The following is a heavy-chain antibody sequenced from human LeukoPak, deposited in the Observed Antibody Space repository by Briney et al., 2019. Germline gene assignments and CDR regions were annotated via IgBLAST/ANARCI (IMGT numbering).Heavy chain of an antibody. CDR3: AKEGDIGYYDSSGYFGY. Sequence: GGSLRLSCAASGFTFSSYGMHWVRQAPGKGLEWVAVISYDGSNKYYADSVKGRFTISRDNSKNTLYLQMNSLRAEDTAVYYCAKEGDIGYYDSSGYFGYWGQGTLVTVSS. CDR1: GFTFSSYG. V-gene: IGHV3-30*18. CDR2: ISYDGSNK. D-gene: IGHD3-22*01. J-gene: IGHJ4*02.